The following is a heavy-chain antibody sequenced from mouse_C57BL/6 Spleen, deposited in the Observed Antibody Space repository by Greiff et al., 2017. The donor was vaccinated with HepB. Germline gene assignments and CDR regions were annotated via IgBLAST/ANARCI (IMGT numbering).Heavy chain of an antibody. J-gene: IGHJ4*01. CDR2: IYPGSGST. CDR1: GYTFTSYW. V-gene: IGHV1-55*01. Sequence: QVQLQQSGAELVKPGASVKMSCKASGYTFTSYWITWVKQRPGQGLEWIGDIYPGSGSTNYNEKFKSKATLTVDTSSSTAYMQLSSLTSEDSAVYYCARDERLQVAMDYWGQGTSVTVSS. D-gene: IGHD2-4*01. CDR3: ARDERLQVAMDY.